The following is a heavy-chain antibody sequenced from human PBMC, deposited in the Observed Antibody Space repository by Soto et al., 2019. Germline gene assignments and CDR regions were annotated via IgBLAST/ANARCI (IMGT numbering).Heavy chain of an antibody. CDR2: IYYSGST. Sequence: SETLSLTCTVSGGSISSGGYYWSWIRQHPGKGLEWIGYIYYSGSTYYNPSLKSRVTISVDTPKNQFSLKLSSVTAADTAMYYWARERQYYDCELDPCRQGTLVTVSS. J-gene: IGHJ5*02. D-gene: IGHD3-22*01. CDR1: GGSISSGGYY. CDR3: ARERQYYDCELDP. V-gene: IGHV4-31*03.